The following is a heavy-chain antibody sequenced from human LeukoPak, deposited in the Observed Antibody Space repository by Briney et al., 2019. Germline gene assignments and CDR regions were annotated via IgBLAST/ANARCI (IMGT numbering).Heavy chain of an antibody. CDR3: ARLISGSYFEYYYYYGMDV. Sequence: GGSLRLSCAAPGFTFSSYSMNWVRQAPGKGLEWVSSISSSSSYIYYADSVKGRFTISRDNAKNSLYLQMNSLRAEDTAVYYCARLISGSYFEYYYYYGMDVWGQGTTVTVSS. CDR1: GFTFSSYS. J-gene: IGHJ6*02. V-gene: IGHV3-21*01. CDR2: ISSSSSYI. D-gene: IGHD1-26*01.